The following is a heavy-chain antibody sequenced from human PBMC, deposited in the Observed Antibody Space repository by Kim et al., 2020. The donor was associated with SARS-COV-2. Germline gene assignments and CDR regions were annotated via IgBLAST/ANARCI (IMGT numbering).Heavy chain of an antibody. CDR1: GFTFSSYG. V-gene: IGHV3-30*18. CDR3: AKGAPDYYGSGSYYLVGIDY. Sequence: GGSLRLSCAASGFTFSSYGMHWVRQAPGKGLEWVAVISYDGSNKYYADSVKGRFTISRDNSKNTLYLQMNSLRAEDTAVYYCAKGAPDYYGSGSYYLVGIDYWGQGTLVTVSS. CDR2: ISYDGSNK. J-gene: IGHJ4*02. D-gene: IGHD3-10*01.